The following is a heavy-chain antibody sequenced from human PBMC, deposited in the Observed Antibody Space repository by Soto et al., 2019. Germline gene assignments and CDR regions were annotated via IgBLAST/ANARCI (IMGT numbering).Heavy chain of an antibody. CDR2: IGTAGDP. CDR3: ARADSLTGSHRGAFDI. J-gene: IGHJ3*02. D-gene: IGHD7-27*01. Sequence: GGSLRLSCAASGFTFSSYDMHWVRQATGKGLEWVSAIGTAGDPYYPGSVKGRFTISRENAKNSLYLQMNSLRAGDTAVYYCARADSLTGSHRGAFDIWGQGTMVTVSS. V-gene: IGHV3-13*05. CDR1: GFTFSSYD.